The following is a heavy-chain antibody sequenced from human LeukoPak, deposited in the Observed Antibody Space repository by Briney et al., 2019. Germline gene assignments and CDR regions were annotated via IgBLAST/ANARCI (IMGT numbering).Heavy chain of an antibody. V-gene: IGHV1-8*01. CDR3: ARKSYGSGSYYKGVNWFDP. Sequence: ASVKVSCKASGYTFTSYDINWVRQATGQGLEWMGWMNPNSGNTGYAQKFQGRVTMTRNTSISTAYMELSSLRSEDTAVYYCARKSYGSGSYYKGVNWFDPWGQGTLVTVSS. J-gene: IGHJ5*02. CDR1: GYTFTSYD. CDR2: MNPNSGNT. D-gene: IGHD3-10*01.